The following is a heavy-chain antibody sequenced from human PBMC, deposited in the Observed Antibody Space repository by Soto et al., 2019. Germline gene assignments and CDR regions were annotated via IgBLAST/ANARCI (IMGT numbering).Heavy chain of an antibody. CDR2: ISGSGGST. D-gene: IGHD2-15*01. CDR1: GFTFSSYA. CDR3: ATSRGYCSGGSCYRRPLDWFDP. V-gene: IGHV3-23*01. Sequence: GGSLRLSCAASGFTFSSYAMSWVRQAPGKGLEWVSAISGSGGSTYYADSVKGRFTISRDNSKNTLYLQMNSLRAEDTAVYYCATSRGYCSGGSCYRRPLDWFDPWGQGTLVTVSS. J-gene: IGHJ5*02.